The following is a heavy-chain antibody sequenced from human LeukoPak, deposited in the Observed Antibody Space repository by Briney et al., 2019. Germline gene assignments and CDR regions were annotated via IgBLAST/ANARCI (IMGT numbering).Heavy chain of an antibody. D-gene: IGHD1-26*01. J-gene: IGHJ6*02. CDR3: AKDWGSYSDYYYGMDV. V-gene: IGHV3-30*18. CDR2: ISYDGSNK. Sequence: GGSLRLSCAASGFTFSSYGMHWVRQAPGKGLEWVAVISYDGSNKYYADSVKGRFTISRDNSENTLYLHMNSLRAEDTAVYYCAKDWGSYSDYYYGMDVWGQGTTVTVSS. CDR1: GFTFSSYG.